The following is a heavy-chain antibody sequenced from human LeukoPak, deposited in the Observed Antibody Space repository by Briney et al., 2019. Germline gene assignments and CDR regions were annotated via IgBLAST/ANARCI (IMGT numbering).Heavy chain of an antibody. J-gene: IGHJ4*02. V-gene: IGHV1-58*02. CDR2: IVVGSGNT. Sequence: SVTVSFKASGFTFTISAMQWVRQARGQRLEWIGWIVVGSGNTNYSQKFQERVTITRDMSTSTAYMELSSLRSEDTAVYYCAAGKRGYSVYDGWGQGTLVTVSS. CDR3: AAGKRGYSVYDG. CDR1: GFTFTISA. D-gene: IGHD5/OR15-5a*01.